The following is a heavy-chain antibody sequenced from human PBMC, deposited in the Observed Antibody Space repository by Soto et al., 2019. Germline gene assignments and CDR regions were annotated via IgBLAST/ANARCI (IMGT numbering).Heavy chain of an antibody. J-gene: IGHJ4*02. D-gene: IGHD1-26*01. V-gene: IGHV1-2*04. CDR2: INPNSGGT. Sequence: GASVKVSCKASGYTFTGYYMHWVRQAPGQGLEWMGWINPNSGGTNYAQKFQGWVTMTRDTSISTAYMELSRLRSDDAAVYYCAREFRSGEPLGYWGQGTLVTVSS. CDR1: GYTFTGYY. CDR3: AREFRSGEPLGY.